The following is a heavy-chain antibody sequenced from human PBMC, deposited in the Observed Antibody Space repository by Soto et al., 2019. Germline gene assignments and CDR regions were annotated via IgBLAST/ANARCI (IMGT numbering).Heavy chain of an antibody. CDR2: ISSSSSVI. V-gene: IGHV3-48*02. CDR3: AKDRFNSSWPYYFDY. J-gene: IGHJ4*02. CDR1: GFTFSSYS. Sequence: EVQLVESGGGLVQPGGSLRLSCAASGFTFSSYSMNWVRQAPGKGLEWVSYISSSSSVIYYADSVKGRFTISRDNAKNSLYLQINSLRDEDTAVYYCAKDRFNSSWPYYFDYWGQGTLVSVSS. D-gene: IGHD6-13*01.